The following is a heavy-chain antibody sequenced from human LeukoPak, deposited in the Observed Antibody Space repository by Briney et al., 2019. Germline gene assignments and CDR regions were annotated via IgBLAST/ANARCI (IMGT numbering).Heavy chain of an antibody. V-gene: IGHV4-59*12. CDR3: ARAATSHYFDY. CDR1: GGSISSYY. CDR2: IYYSGST. Sequence: PSETLSLTCTVSGGSISSYYWSWIRQPPGRGLEWIGNIYYSGSTNYNPSLRSRVTISVDTSKNQCSLKLSSVTAADTAVYYCARAATSHYFDYWGPGTLVTVSS. J-gene: IGHJ4*02.